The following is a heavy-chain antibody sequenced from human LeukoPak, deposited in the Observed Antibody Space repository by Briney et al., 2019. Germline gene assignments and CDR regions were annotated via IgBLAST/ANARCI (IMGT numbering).Heavy chain of an antibody. CDR3: ARGPGGCSGGSCYHDY. CDR1: GYTFTTCD. V-gene: IGHV1-18*01. CDR2: INTHTGDT. Sequence: GASVKVSCKASGYTFTTCDISWVRQAPGQGPEWMGWINTHTGDTRYGQKVQGRVTMTTDTSTSTAYMELRSLESDDTAVYFCARGPGGCSGGSCYHDYWGQGTLVTVSS. J-gene: IGHJ4*02. D-gene: IGHD2-15*01.